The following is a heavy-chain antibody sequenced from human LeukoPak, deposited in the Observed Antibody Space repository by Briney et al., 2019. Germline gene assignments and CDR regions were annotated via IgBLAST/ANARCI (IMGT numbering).Heavy chain of an antibody. D-gene: IGHD1-1*01. J-gene: IGHJ5*01. CDR2: ISFDGSKK. Sequence: GGSLRLSCAASGFTFSNYGFHWVRQAPGKGLEWVALISFDGSKKYFADSVEGRFTLSRDNSKNTLYLQMNSLRGEDTAVYYCAKDWNNWFDSWGQGTLVTVSS. CDR1: GFTFSNYG. V-gene: IGHV3-30*18. CDR3: AKDWNNWFDS.